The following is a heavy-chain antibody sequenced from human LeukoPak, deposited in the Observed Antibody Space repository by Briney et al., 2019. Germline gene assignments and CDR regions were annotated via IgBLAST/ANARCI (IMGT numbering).Heavy chain of an antibody. CDR1: GGSIGSYY. J-gene: IGHJ4*02. D-gene: IGHD5-18*01. CDR2: FYYTGST. V-gene: IGHV4-59*01. Sequence: PSETLSLTCTVSGGSIGSYYWSWIRQPPGKGLEWIGYFYYTGSTNYNPSLKSRVTISVDTSKNQISLKLSSVTAADTAVYYCARDKAGYTEYWGQGTLVTVSS. CDR3: ARDKAGYTEY.